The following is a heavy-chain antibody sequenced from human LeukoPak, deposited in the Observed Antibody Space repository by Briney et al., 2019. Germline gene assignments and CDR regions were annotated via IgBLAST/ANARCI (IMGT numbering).Heavy chain of an antibody. J-gene: IGHJ4*02. CDR2: INPNSGGT. CDR3: AREQYSGSDEGFDH. D-gene: IGHD5-12*01. CDR1: GYTFTGYY. V-gene: IGHV1-2*02. Sequence: ASVKVSCKASGYTFTGYYMHWVRQAPGQGLEWMGWINPNSGGTNYAQEFQGRVTMTRDTSISTAYMELSRLRSDDTAVYYCAREQYSGSDEGFDHWGQGTLVTVSS.